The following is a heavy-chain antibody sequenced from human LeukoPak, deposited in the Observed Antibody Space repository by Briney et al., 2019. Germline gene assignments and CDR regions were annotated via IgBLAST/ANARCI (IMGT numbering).Heavy chain of an antibody. CDR3: ATDGGSGTPYIYFDY. D-gene: IGHD3-10*01. CDR1: GFTFSSYG. J-gene: IGHJ4*02. CDR2: IWPGGTNK. Sequence: QPGRSLRLSCAASGFTFSSYGMHWVRQAPGKGLEWVAFIWPGGTNKNYADSAKGRFTISRDDSKNTLYLQMNSLRAEDTAVFYCATDGGSGTPYIYFDYWGQGALVTVSS. V-gene: IGHV3-33*08.